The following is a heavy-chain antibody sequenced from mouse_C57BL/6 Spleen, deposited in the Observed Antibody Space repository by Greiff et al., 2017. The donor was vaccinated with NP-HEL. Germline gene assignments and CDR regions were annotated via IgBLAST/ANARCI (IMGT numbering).Heavy chain of an antibody. Sequence: EVQLQQSGPELVKPGASVKMSCKASGYTFTDYNMHWVKQSHGKSLEWIGYINPNNGGTSYNQKFKGKATLTVNKSSSTAYMELRSLTSEDSAVYYCASNYGSGWYFDVWGTGTTVTVSS. CDR3: ASNYGSGWYFDV. D-gene: IGHD1-1*01. CDR1: GYTFTDYN. J-gene: IGHJ1*03. V-gene: IGHV1-22*01. CDR2: INPNNGGT.